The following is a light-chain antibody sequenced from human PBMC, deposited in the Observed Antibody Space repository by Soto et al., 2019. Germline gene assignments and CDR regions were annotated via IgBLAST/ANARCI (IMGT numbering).Light chain of an antibody. CDR1: QSISSW. J-gene: IGKJ2*01. V-gene: IGKV1-39*01. CDR2: GAY. Sequence: DIQMTQSPSTLSASVGDRVSVTCRASQSISSWLAWYQQKPGKAPKLLIYGAYSLQSGVPSRFSGSGSGTDFTLTISSLQPEDFATYYCQQSYMTFMYTFGQGAKVDI. CDR3: QQSYMTFMYT.